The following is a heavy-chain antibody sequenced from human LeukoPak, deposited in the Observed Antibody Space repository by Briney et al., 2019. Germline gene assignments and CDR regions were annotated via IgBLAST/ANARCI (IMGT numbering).Heavy chain of an antibody. CDR3: ARDQYCSSTSCQYYYYGMDV. D-gene: IGHD2-2*01. V-gene: IGHV1-18*01. CDR2: ISAYNGNT. Sequence: ASVKVSCKASGYTFTSYGISWVRQAPGQGLEWMGWISAYNGNTNYAQKLQGRVTMTTDTSTSTAYMELRSLRSDDTAVYYCARDQYCSSTSCQYYYYGMDVWGQGTTVPSP. CDR1: GYTFTSYG. J-gene: IGHJ6*02.